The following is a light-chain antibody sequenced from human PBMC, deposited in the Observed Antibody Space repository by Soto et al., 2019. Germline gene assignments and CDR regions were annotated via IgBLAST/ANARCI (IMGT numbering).Light chain of an antibody. Sequence: QSALTQPASVSGSPGQSITISSIGTTSDVGSYSLVSWYQQHPGKAPKIIIYEGNKRPSGVSNRFSGSKSGNTASLTISGLQAEDEAEYYCCSYAGTSSWLFGGGTKLTVL. CDR1: TSDVGSYSL. CDR3: CSYAGTSSWL. CDR2: EGN. J-gene: IGLJ3*02. V-gene: IGLV2-23*01.